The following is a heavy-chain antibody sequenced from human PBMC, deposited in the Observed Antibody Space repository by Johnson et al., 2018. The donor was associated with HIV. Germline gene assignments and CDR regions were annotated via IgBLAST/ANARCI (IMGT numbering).Heavy chain of an antibody. CDR1: GFTFSDYA. J-gene: IGHJ3*02. CDR3: AKDLPPNSSWYGAPDAFDI. D-gene: IGHD6-13*01. CDR2: ISYDAKNK. Sequence: QLVESGGGLVQPGGSLRLSCVASGFTFSDYAVHWVRQAPGKGLEWVAVISYDAKNKYYADSVKGRFTISRDNSKNTLYLQMNSLRAEDTAVYYCAKDLPPNSSWYGAPDAFDIWGQGTVVTVSS. V-gene: IGHV3-30*04.